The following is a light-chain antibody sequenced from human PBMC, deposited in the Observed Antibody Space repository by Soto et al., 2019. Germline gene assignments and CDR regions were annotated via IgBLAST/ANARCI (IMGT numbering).Light chain of an antibody. CDR1: SSDVGSYNL. CDR2: EGS. Sequence: QSVLTQRASVSGSPGQSITISCTGTSSDVGSYNLVSWYQHHPGKAPKLMIYEGSKRPSGVSSRFSGSKSGNTASLTISGLQAEDEADYYCCSYAGSRTIYVFGTGTKVTVL. V-gene: IGLV2-23*01. CDR3: CSYAGSRTIYV. J-gene: IGLJ1*01.